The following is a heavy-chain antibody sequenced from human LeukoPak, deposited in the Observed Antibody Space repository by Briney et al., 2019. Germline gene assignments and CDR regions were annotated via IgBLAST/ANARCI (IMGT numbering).Heavy chain of an antibody. Sequence: ASVKVSCKASGYTFAAYYMYWVRQAPGQGLEWMGWIRPNSGVTNYTQKFQGRVTMTRDTSISTAYMELSRLRSDDTAVYYCARVTPLTYYMDVWGKGTTVTVSS. J-gene: IGHJ6*03. CDR2: IRPNSGVT. V-gene: IGHV1-2*02. CDR3: ARVTPLTYYMDV. CDR1: GYTFAAYY.